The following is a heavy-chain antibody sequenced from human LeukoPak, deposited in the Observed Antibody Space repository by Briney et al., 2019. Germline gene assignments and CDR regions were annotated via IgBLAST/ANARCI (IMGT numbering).Heavy chain of an antibody. Sequence: PSETLSLTCTVSGGSISSSSYYWGWIRQPPGKGLEWIGSIYYSGSTYYNPSLKSRVTISVDTSKNQFSLKLSSVTAADTAVYYCARDTLDLNWNGNAFDYWGQGTLVTVSS. D-gene: IGHD1-20*01. CDR3: ARDTLDLNWNGNAFDY. V-gene: IGHV4-39*07. CDR2: IYYSGST. CDR1: GGSISSSSYY. J-gene: IGHJ4*02.